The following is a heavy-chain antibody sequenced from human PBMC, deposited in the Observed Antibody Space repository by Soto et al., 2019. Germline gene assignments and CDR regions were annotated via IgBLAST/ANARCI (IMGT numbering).Heavy chain of an antibody. CDR3: ARALYRGGTSYAFDN. J-gene: IGHJ4*02. Sequence: QVPLVQSGPEVKKPGASVTVSCKTSGYTPTNYDIGWVRQAPGQGLEWMGWISAYNGNRNSAQKLQGRLTMTTDTSTKTAYMELRSLRSDDTAVYFCARALYRGGTSYAFDNWGQGTLVTVSS. CDR2: ISAYNGNR. D-gene: IGHD1-26*01. CDR1: GYTPTNYD. V-gene: IGHV1-18*01.